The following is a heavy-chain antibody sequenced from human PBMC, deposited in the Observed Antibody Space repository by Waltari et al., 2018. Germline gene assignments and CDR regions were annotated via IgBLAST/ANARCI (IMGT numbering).Heavy chain of an antibody. CDR3: ARAITIFGVVNIPTDY. CDR1: GYTFTSYA. J-gene: IGHJ4*02. CDR2: INAGNGNT. V-gene: IGHV1-3*01. Sequence: QVQLVQSGAEVKKPGASLKVFCKASGYTFTSYAMHWVRQAPGQRLAWMGWINAGNGNTKYSQKLQGRVTITRDTSARTAYMELSSLRSEDTAEYYCARAITIFGVVNIPTDYWGPGTLVTVSA. D-gene: IGHD3-3*01.